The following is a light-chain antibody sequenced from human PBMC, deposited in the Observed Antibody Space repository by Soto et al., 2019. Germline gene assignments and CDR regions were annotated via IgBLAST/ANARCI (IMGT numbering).Light chain of an antibody. Sequence: QSVLTQPASVSGSPGQSITISCTGTSSDVGGYDYVSWYQHHPGRAPKLMIYDVSNRPSGVSNRFSGAKSDNTASLTISGLQAEDEADYYCSSYTSGSTYVFGTGTKLTVL. V-gene: IGLV2-14*01. CDR2: DVS. CDR1: SSDVGGYDY. J-gene: IGLJ1*01. CDR3: SSYTSGSTYV.